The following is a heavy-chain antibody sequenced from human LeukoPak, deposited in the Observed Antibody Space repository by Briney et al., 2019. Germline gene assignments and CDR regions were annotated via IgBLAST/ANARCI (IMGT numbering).Heavy chain of an antibody. V-gene: IGHV4-38-2*02. CDR1: GYSISSGYY. J-gene: IGHJ6*03. CDR3: ARESNGDFWSDTYYYMDV. Sequence: SETLSLTCTVSGYSISSGYYWGWSRPPPGKGLEWIGSIYHSGSTYYNPSLNSRFTISVDTSKNQFSLKLSSVTAADTAVYYCARESNGDFWSDTYYYMDVWGKGTTVTVSS. D-gene: IGHD3-3*01. CDR2: IYHSGST.